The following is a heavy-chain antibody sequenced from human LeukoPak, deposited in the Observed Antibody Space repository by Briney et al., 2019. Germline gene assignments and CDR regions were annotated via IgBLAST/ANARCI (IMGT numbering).Heavy chain of an antibody. Sequence: GGSLRLSCAASGFAFSSYWMSWVRQAPGKGLEWVANIKQDGSEKYYVDSVKGRFTISRDNAKNSLYLQMNSLRAEDTAVYYCARDNEYSSSMGDYWGQGTLVTVSS. D-gene: IGHD6-6*01. CDR1: GFAFSSYW. CDR3: ARDNEYSSSMGDY. CDR2: IKQDGSEK. V-gene: IGHV3-7*01. J-gene: IGHJ4*02.